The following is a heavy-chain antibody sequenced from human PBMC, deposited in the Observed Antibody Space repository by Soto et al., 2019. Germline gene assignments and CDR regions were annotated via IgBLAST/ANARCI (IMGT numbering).Heavy chain of an antibody. CDR1: GLTFSSYW. CDR2: IKQDGSEK. J-gene: IGHJ4*02. D-gene: IGHD3-16*02. CDR3: GSVITFGGVIVS. V-gene: IGHV3-7*01. Sequence: EVQLVESGGGLFQPGGSLRLSCAASGLTFSSYWMSWVRQAPGKGLEWVANIKQDGSEKYYVDSVKGRFTISRDNAKNSLYLQMNSLRAKDTAVYYCGSVITFGGVIVSWGQGTLVTVSS.